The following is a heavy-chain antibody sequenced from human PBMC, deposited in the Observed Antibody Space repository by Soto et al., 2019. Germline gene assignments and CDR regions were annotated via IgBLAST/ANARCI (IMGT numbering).Heavy chain of an antibody. CDR3: ARLFGRGGFLEWLLSSYFDY. V-gene: IGHV5-51*01. Sequence: GESLKISCKVSGYRFTSYWIGWVRQMPGKGLEWMGIIYPGDSDTRYSPSFQGQVTISADKSISTAYLQWSSLKASDTAMYYCARLFGRGGFLEWLLSSYFDYWGQGTLVTVSS. CDR1: GYRFTSYW. D-gene: IGHD3-3*01. CDR2: IYPGDSDT. J-gene: IGHJ4*02.